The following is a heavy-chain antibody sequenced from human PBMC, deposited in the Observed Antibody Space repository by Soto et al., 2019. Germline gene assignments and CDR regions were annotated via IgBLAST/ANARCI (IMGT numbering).Heavy chain of an antibody. CDR2: IYYSGST. Sequence: QVQLQESGPGLVKPSETLSLTCTVSGGSVSSGSYYWSWIRQPPGKGLEWIGYIYYSGSTNYNPSLKSRVTIPVDPSKNQFSLKLSSVTAADTAVYYCARDLRDFWSGYYGWYFDLWGRGTLVTVSS. CDR3: ARDLRDFWSGYYGWYFDL. D-gene: IGHD3-3*01. V-gene: IGHV4-61*01. J-gene: IGHJ2*01. CDR1: GGSVSSGSYY.